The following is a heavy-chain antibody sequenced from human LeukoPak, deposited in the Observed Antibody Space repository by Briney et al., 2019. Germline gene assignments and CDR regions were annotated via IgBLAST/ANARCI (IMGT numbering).Heavy chain of an antibody. D-gene: IGHD2-21*02. V-gene: IGHV4-59*01. CDR1: GGSISSYY. CDR3: ARNTYCGGDCYSSPFDY. J-gene: IGHJ4*02. CDR2: IYYSGST. Sequence: PSETLSLTCTVSGGSISSYYWSWIRQPPGKGLEWIGYIYYSGSTNYNPSLKSRVTISVDTSKNQFSLKLSSVTAADTAVYYCARNTYCGGDCYSSPFDYWGQGTRVTVSS.